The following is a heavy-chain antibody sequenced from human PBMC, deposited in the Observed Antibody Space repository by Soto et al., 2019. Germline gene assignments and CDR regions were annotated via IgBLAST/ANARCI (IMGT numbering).Heavy chain of an antibody. V-gene: IGHV5-51*01. D-gene: IGHD5-12*01. CDR1: GYSFTSYW. CDR2: IYPGDSDT. CDR3: ARQAHAFRENGYDSGVDGWFEP. J-gene: IGHJ5*02. Sequence: GGSLKISCKGSGYSFTSYWIGCVRQMPGKGLEWMGIIYPGDSDTRYSPSFQGQVTISADKSISTAYLQWSSLKASDTAMYYCARQAHAFRENGYDSGVDGWFEPWGQGTLVTVSS.